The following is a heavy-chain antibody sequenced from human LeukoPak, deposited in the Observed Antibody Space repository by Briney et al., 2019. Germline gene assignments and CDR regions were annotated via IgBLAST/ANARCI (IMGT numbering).Heavy chain of an antibody. CDR1: GGSISSYC. CDR2: IYYSGST. D-gene: IGHD5-18*01. V-gene: IGHV4-59*01. CDR3: GGDGDSYGHDY. Sequence: SETLSLTCTVSGGSISSYCWSWIRHPPGKGMEWVGYIYYSGSTNYNHSLKSQVPITVDTSKTKFSLKLSSVTAADTAAYYCGGDGDSYGHDYGGQGTLLTVSS. J-gene: IGHJ4*02.